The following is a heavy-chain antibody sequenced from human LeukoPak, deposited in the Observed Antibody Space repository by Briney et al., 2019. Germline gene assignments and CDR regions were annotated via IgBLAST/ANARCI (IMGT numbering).Heavy chain of an antibody. D-gene: IGHD1-26*01. V-gene: IGHV4-34*01. J-gene: IGHJ6*03. CDR3: ARDSSGSSYYYYYYMDV. CDR1: GGSFSGYY. Sequence: SETLSLTCAVYGGSFSGYYWSWIRQPPGKGLEWIGEINHSGSTNYNPSLKSRVTISVDTSKNQFSLKLSSVTAADTAVYYCARDSSGSSYYYYYYMDVWGKGTTVTISS. CDR2: INHSGST.